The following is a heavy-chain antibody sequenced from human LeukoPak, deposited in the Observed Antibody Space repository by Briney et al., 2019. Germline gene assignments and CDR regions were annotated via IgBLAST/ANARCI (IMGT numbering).Heavy chain of an antibody. CDR3: ARSPSITRGLVFDY. D-gene: IGHD2-21*01. V-gene: IGHV3-21*01. J-gene: IGHJ4*02. CDR1: GFTFSRHS. Sequence: GGSLRLSCAASGFTFSRHSINWVRQAPGKGLEWVSSISSSSSYIYYADSVKGRFTISRDNAKNSLYLQMNSLRAEDTAVYYCARSPSITRGLVFDYWGQGTLVTVSS. CDR2: ISSSSSYI.